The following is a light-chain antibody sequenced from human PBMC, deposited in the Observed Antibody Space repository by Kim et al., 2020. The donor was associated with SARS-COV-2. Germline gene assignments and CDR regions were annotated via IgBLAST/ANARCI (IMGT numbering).Light chain of an antibody. CDR1: QTVSSD. CDR2: GAS. CDR3: QKYNDWRPIT. V-gene: IGKV3-15*01. J-gene: IGKJ5*01. Sequence: EIVMTQSPATLSVSPGERVTLSCRASQTVSSDLAWYQQKPGQAPRLLISGASTRATGIPARFRGSGSGTEFTLTISSLQSEDFAVYYCQKYNDWRPITFGQGTRLEIK.